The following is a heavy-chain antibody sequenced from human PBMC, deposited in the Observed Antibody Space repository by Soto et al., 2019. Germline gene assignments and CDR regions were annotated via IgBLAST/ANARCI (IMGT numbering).Heavy chain of an antibody. CDR2: ISGRGGST. D-gene: IGHD6-13*01. J-gene: IGHJ4*02. V-gene: IGHV3-23*01. CDR3: AKGGDSSSWSFYFDY. Sequence: GGSLRLSCAASGFTFSSYAMSWVRQAPGKGLEWVSAISGRGGSTYYADSVKGRFTISRDNSKNTVYMQMNSLRAEDTAVYYCAKGGDSSSWSFYFDYWGQGTLVTVSS. CDR1: GFTFSSYA.